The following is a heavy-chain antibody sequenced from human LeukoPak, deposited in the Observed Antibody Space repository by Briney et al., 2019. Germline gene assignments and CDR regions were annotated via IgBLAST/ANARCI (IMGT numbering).Heavy chain of an antibody. D-gene: IGHD1-26*01. Sequence: PGGSLRLSCAASGYTFGDYPMHWIRQTPGQGLEWVYLISPDGGRSFQADSVRGRFTISRDNSKNSLYLQMNSLRSEDTALYYCAKDMGGSGRNWASNWFDPWGQGTLVTVSS. CDR2: ISPDGGRS. V-gene: IGHV3-43*02. CDR3: AKDMGGSGRNWASNWFDP. CDR1: GYTFGDYP. J-gene: IGHJ5*02.